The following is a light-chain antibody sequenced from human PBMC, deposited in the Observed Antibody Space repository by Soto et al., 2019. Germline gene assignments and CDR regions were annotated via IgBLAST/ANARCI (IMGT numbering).Light chain of an antibody. CDR3: QQYNNWPPLT. V-gene: IGKV3-15*01. CDR2: AAS. J-gene: IGKJ4*01. CDR1: QSVRTN. Sequence: EVVVTQSPATLSVSLGGRATLSCRASQSVRTNLAWYQQKPGQAPRLLIYAASTRSTGIPARFSGSGSGTEFNLTITSLQSEDVAVYYCQQYNNWPPLTVGGGTKVEIK.